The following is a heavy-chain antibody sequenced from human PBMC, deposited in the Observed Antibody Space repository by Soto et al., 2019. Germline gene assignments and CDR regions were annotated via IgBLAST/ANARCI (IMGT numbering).Heavy chain of an antibody. D-gene: IGHD6-25*01. CDR1: GYTFTDSY. CDR2: INPNSGDS. V-gene: IGHV1-2*02. CDR3: ASQAAPRLVGTAIFDT. J-gene: IGHJ4*02. Sequence: QVPLVQSGAEVKEPGASVNISCKASGYTFTDSYLHWVRQAPGQGLEWMGCINPNSGDSEYAQRFKGRVTLNGDTSITPACMALGTLRSDDTAVYYCASQAAPRLVGTAIFDTCGQGALVTVSS.